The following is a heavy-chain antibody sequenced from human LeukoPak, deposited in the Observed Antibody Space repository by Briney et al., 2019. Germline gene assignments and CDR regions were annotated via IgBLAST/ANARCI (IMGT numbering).Heavy chain of an antibody. CDR2: IYYTGNT. D-gene: IGHD1-26*01. CDR3: ARLGGATSPFGY. V-gene: IGHV4-59*08. J-gene: IGHJ4*02. Sequence: SETLSLACTVSGGSISSYYWSWIRQPPGKGLEWIGYIYYTGNTNYNPSLKSRVTISVDTSKNQFSLNLSSVTAADTAIYYCARLGGATSPFGYWGQGTLVTVSS. CDR1: GGSISSYY.